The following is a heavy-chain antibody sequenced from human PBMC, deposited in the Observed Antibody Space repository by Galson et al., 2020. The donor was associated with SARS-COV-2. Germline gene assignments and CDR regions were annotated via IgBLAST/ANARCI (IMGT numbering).Heavy chain of an antibody. Sequence: GESLKISCKGSGYSFTSYWISWVRQMPGKGLEWMGRIDPSDSYTNYSPSFQGHVTISADKSISTAYLQWSSLKASDTAMYYCARHGDPMVAATNYDYWGQGTLVTVSS. V-gene: IGHV5-10-1*01. CDR3: ARHGDPMVAATNYDY. CDR2: IDPSDSYT. J-gene: IGHJ4*02. D-gene: IGHD2-15*01. CDR1: GYSFTSYW.